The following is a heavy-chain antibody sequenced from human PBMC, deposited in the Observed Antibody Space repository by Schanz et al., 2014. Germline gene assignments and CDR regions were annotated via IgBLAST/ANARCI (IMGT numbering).Heavy chain of an antibody. D-gene: IGHD3-22*01. Sequence: QVQLVQSGAEVKKPGASVKVSCKASGYTFRSYYMHWVRQAPGQGLEWMGIVNPSVRGTHFAREFQGRVTVTSDTSTSTVYMGLSGLRSEDTAVYYCAGAFDSSGYYFDYWGQGTLVTVSS. CDR2: VNPSVRGT. CDR1: GYTFRSYY. J-gene: IGHJ4*02. CDR3: AGAFDSSGYYFDY. V-gene: IGHV1-46*03.